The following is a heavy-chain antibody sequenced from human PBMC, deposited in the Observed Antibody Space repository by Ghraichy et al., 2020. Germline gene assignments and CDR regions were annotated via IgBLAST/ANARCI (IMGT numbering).Heavy chain of an antibody. V-gene: IGHV3-30*04. CDR2: ISNDGSNQ. Sequence: GGSLRLSFAASGFTFSSYAMHWVRQAPGKGLEWVAVISNDGSNQYYADSVKGRFTISRDNSKNTLFLQMNSLRGEDTSVYYCATTSTFWGQGTLVTVSS. J-gene: IGHJ4*02. D-gene: IGHD5/OR15-5a*01. CDR1: GFTFSSYA. CDR3: ATTSTF.